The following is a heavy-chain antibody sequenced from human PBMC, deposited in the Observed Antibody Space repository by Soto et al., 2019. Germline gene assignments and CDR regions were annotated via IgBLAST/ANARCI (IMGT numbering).Heavy chain of an antibody. CDR1: GFTFSNYA. CDR2: INVNGGST. Sequence: PGGSLRLSCAASGFTFSNYAMSWVRQAPGKGPEWVSTINVNGGSTYYADSVKGRFTISRDNSKNTLYLQMHSLKAEDTAVYYCAKAWEREATYLYLAFDIWGQGTMVTVSS. V-gene: IGHV3-23*01. D-gene: IGHD3-16*01. J-gene: IGHJ3*02. CDR3: AKAWEREATYLYLAFDI.